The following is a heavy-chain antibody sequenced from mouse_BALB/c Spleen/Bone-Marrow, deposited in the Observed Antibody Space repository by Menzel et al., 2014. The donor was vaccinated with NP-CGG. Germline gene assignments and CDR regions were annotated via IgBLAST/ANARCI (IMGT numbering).Heavy chain of an antibody. CDR2: IRNKANGYTT. CDR1: GFTFTDYY. J-gene: IGHJ2*01. CDR3: ARDRGLTYFDY. D-gene: IGHD2-4*01. V-gene: IGHV7-3*02. Sequence: EVKVAESGGGLVQPGGSLRLSCATSGFTFTDYYMSWVRQPPGKALEWLGFIRNKANGYTTEYSASVKGRFTISRDNSQSILYLQMNTLRADDSATYYCARDRGLTYFDYWGQGTTLTVSS.